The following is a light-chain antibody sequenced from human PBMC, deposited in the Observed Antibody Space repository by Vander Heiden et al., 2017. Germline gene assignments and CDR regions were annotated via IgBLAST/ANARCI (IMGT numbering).Light chain of an antibody. CDR1: QDIRTN. CDR3: LQDNNYPRT. V-gene: IGKV1-6*02. CDR2: AAS. J-gene: IGKJ1*01. Sequence: AIQMTQSPSSLSASIGDRVTLSCRASQDIRTNLGWYQQKPGQVPKLLIYAASTLQSGVPSRFSGSRSGADFTLTISSLQPEDFATYYCLQDNNYPRTFGQGTKVEVK.